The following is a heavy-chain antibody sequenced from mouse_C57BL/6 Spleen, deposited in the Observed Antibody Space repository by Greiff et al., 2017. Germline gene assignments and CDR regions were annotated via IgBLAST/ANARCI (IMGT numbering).Heavy chain of an antibody. J-gene: IGHJ2*01. Sequence: QVQLQQPGAELVKPGASVKLSCKASGYTFTSYWMQWVKQRPGQGLEWIGEIAPSDSYTNYNQKFKGKATLTVDTSSSTAYMQLSSLTSEDSAVYYCASRGVFYYFDYWGQGTTLTVSS. CDR3: ASRGVFYYFDY. CDR1: GYTFTSYW. CDR2: IAPSDSYT. V-gene: IGHV1-50*01.